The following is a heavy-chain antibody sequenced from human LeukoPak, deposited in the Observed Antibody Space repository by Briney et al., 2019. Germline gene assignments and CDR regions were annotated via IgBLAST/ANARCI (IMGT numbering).Heavy chain of an antibody. J-gene: IGHJ4*02. CDR3: ARDKSSSSIDY. D-gene: IGHD6-6*01. CDR1: GFTFSSSG. Sequence: GGSLRLSCAASGFTFSSSGMHWVRQAPGKGLEWVAVIWYDGSNKYYADSVKGRFTISRDNSKNTLYLQMNSMRAEDTAVYYCARDKSSSSIDYWGQGTLVTVSS. CDR2: IWYDGSNK. V-gene: IGHV3-33*01.